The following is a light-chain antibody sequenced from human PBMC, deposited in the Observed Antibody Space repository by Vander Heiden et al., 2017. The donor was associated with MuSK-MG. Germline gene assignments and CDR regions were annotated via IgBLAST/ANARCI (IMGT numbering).Light chain of an antibody. J-gene: IGLJ2*01. CDR2: GNS. CDR1: RSNLGAGYE. V-gene: IGLV1-40*01. Sequence: HSVLTQPPSVSGAPGQRVPIPCPGSRSNLGAGYEVHWYQQLPGTAPKLLIFGNSNRPSGVPDRFSGSKSGTSASLAITGLQAEDEADYYCQSYDSSLSGSVFGGGTKLTVL. CDR3: QSYDSSLSGSV.